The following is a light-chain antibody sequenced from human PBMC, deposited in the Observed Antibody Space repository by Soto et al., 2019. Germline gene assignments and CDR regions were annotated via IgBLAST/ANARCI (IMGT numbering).Light chain of an antibody. V-gene: IGKV3-15*01. CDR1: QSVSSSY. J-gene: IGKJ4*01. CDR3: QMYNNWVGT. CDR2: GAS. Sequence: ENGLTVSPGTRSLSPEKKTTLSCRASQSVSSSYLAWYQQKPGQAPRLLIYGASTRATGIPARFSGSGSGTEFTLTINSLESEDFAVYYCQMYNNWVGTFGAGTKVDIK.